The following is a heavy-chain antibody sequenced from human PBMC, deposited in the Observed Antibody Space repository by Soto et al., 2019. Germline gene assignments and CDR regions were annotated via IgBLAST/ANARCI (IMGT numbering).Heavy chain of an antibody. J-gene: IGHJ4*02. D-gene: IGHD6-19*01. CDR1: GFTFSDHY. CDR2: TRNKANSYTT. Sequence: EVQLVESGGGLVQPGGSLRLSCAASGFTFSDHYMDWVRQAPGKGLERVGRTRNKANSYTTEYAASVKGRFTISRDESKNTLYLQMNSLKSEDTAVYYCARSYGSRLGYWGQGTLVAVSS. V-gene: IGHV3-72*01. CDR3: ARSYGSRLGY.